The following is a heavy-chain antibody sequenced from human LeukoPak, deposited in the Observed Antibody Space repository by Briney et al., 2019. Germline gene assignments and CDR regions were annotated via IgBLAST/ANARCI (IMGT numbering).Heavy chain of an antibody. D-gene: IGHD1-26*01. Sequence: GGSLRLSCAASGFFFSDPYMEWVRQAPGKGLEWVGRIKNKAKSYTTEYAAAVKGRLTISRDDSKNSLYLQIDSLTTEDTAVYFCARSRLGALDYWGQGTLVTVSS. CDR2: IKNKAKSYTT. V-gene: IGHV3-72*01. CDR3: ARSRLGALDY. J-gene: IGHJ4*02. CDR1: GFFFSDPY.